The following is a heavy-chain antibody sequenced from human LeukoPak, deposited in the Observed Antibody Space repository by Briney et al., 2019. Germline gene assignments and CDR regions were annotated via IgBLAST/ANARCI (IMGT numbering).Heavy chain of an antibody. J-gene: IGHJ4*02. CDR1: GGSFSGYY. CDR3: ARDGSHGGQEFDY. Sequence: SETLSLTCAVYGGSFSGYYWSWIRQPPGKGLEWIGEINHSGSTNYNPSLKSRVTISVDTSKNQFSLKLTSVTAADTAIYYCARDGSHGGQEFDYWGLGTLVTVSS. V-gene: IGHV4-34*01. D-gene: IGHD2-15*01. CDR2: INHSGST.